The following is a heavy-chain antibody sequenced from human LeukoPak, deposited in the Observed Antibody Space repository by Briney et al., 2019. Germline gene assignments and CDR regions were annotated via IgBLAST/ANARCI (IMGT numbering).Heavy chain of an antibody. Sequence: PGGSLRLSCAASGLTFSSYGIHWVRQAPGKGLEWVAVISYDGSNKYYADSVKGRFTISRDNSKNTLYLQMNSLRAEDTAVYYCAKDLGGAGSGPIDPWGQGTLVTVSS. V-gene: IGHV3-30*18. J-gene: IGHJ5*02. CDR3: AKDLGGAGSGPIDP. CDR1: GLTFSSYG. D-gene: IGHD1-26*01. CDR2: ISYDGSNK.